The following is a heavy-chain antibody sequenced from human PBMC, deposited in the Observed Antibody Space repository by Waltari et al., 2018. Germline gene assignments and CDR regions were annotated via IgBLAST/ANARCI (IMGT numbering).Heavy chain of an antibody. V-gene: IGHV3-23*03. D-gene: IGHD1-26*01. CDR1: GFPLSAYG. Sequence: EVQLLESGGNLIQPGGSLRLSCAASGFPLSAYGMHWVRQAPGKGLEWVSVIYSGGSTKYADSVQGRFIISRENSRNMVYLQMSSLTTEDTAVYYCARGRDPGVVGGLSFWGLGTLVTVSS. CDR2: IYSGGST. J-gene: IGHJ4*02. CDR3: ARGRDPGVVGGLSF.